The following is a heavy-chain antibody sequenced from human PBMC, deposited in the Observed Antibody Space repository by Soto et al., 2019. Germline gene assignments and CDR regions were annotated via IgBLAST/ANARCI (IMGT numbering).Heavy chain of an antibody. CDR2: IRSKAFRGTA. D-gene: IGHD3-3*01. V-gene: IGHV3-49*03. J-gene: IGHJ3*02. CDR3: SRVSRTIFGAVPSFIM. Sequence: QPGGSLRLSCTASGFAFGDYALSGFRQAPGKGLEWVGFIRSKAFRGTAEYAASVKGRFTISRDDSTSIAYLQMNSLETEDTAVYYCSRVSRTIFGAVPSFIMWGQGTMVTVSS. CDR1: GFAFGDYA.